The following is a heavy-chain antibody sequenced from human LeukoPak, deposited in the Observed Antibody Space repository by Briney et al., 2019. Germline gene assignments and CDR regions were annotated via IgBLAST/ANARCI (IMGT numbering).Heavy chain of an antibody. V-gene: IGHV4-39*07. CDR3: ARDKMGGFDY. Sequence: SETLSLTCIISGGSISSSTYYWGWIRQPPGKGLEWIGTIYYSGNTYYNPSLQSRVTISVDTSKNQFSLKLSSVTAADTAVYYCARDKMGGFDYWGQGTLVTVSS. D-gene: IGHD3-16*01. J-gene: IGHJ4*02. CDR1: GGSISSSTYY. CDR2: IYYSGNT.